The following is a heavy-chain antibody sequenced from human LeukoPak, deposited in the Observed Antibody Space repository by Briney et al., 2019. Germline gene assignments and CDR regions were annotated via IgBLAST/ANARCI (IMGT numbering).Heavy chain of an antibody. V-gene: IGHV3-30*02. D-gene: IGHD1-14*01. CDR2: IRNDGSSE. CDR3: AKTGCQWGKYYYYMDV. Sequence: GGSMRLSRVATGFTFSDYAIHWDRQTPGKGLEWVALIRNDGSSEYYVDSVKGRFTISRDNSENTLYLQMNSLRGEDTAVYYCAKTGCQWGKYYYYMDVWGKGTTVTVSS. CDR1: GFTFSDYA. J-gene: IGHJ6*03.